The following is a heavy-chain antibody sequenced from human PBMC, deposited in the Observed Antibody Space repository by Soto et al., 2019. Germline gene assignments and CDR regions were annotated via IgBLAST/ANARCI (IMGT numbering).Heavy chain of an antibody. Sequence: QITLKESGPPLVKPTQTLTLTCTFSGFSLTTRGVGVGWIRQPPGKALECLALIYWDDDKRYSPSLQNRLSITKDTSKNQVVLTMTNVDPVDTATYYCAHIPNYYQYDWFDPWGQGTLVSVSS. CDR2: IYWDDDK. D-gene: IGHD3-16*01. CDR1: GFSLTTRGVG. V-gene: IGHV2-5*02. J-gene: IGHJ5*02. CDR3: AHIPNYYQYDWFDP.